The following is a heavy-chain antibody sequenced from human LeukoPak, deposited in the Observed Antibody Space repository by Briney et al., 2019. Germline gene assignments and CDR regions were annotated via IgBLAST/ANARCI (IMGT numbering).Heavy chain of an antibody. J-gene: IGHJ5*02. CDR1: GGSISSSY. D-gene: IGHD3-3*01. Sequence: SETLSLTCTVSGGSISSSYWSWIRQPPGKGLEWIGYIYYSGSTNYNPSPKSRVTISVDTSKNQFSLKLSSVTAADTAVYYCARYNYDFWSGYSKWFDPWGQGTLVTVSS. CDR3: ARYNYDFWSGYSKWFDP. V-gene: IGHV4-59*01. CDR2: IYYSGST.